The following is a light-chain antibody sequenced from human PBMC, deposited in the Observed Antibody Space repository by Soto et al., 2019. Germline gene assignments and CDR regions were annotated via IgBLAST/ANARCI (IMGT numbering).Light chain of an antibody. Sequence: DIQMTQSPSTLSGSLGEKAKITCRASQSISSYLNWYQQKPGKAPKLLIYAASSWQSGVPSRFSGSGSGTDFTLTISSLQPEDFATYYCQQSYSTPVTFGGGTKVDIK. CDR1: QSISSY. CDR2: AAS. CDR3: QQSYSTPVT. J-gene: IGKJ4*01. V-gene: IGKV1-39*01.